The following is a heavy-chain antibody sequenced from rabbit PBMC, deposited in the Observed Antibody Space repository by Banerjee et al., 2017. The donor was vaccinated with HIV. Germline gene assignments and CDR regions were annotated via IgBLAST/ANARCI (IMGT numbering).Heavy chain of an antibody. CDR2: ISTSSGNT. CDR3: ARDNYIDYAGYGYAYGL. J-gene: IGHJ4*01. Sequence: QSLEESGGDLVKPGASLTLTCTASGFSFSSSYWICWVRQAPGKGLEWIACISTSSGNTYYANWAKGRFTISKTSSTTVTLQMTSLTAADTATYFCARDNYIDYAGYGYAYGLWGPGTLVTVS. D-gene: IGHD6-1*01. V-gene: IGHV1S40*01. CDR1: GFSFSSSYW.